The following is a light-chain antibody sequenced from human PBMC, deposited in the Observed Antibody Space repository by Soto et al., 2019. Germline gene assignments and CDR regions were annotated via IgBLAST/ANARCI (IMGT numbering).Light chain of an antibody. J-gene: IGKJ4*01. Sequence: EIVLTQSPGTLSLSPGERATLSRRASQSVSSTYLAWYQQKPGQAPRLLIYGASSRATGIPDRFSGSGSGTDFTLTISRLDPEDFAVYYCQQYGTSPLTFGGGTKVEIK. V-gene: IGKV3-20*01. CDR3: QQYGTSPLT. CDR2: GAS. CDR1: QSVSSTY.